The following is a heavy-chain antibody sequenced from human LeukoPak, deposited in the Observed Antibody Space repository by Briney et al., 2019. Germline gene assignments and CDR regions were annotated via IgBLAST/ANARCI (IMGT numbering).Heavy chain of an antibody. V-gene: IGHV4-4*07. Sequence: SETLFLTCTVSGGSISSYYWSWIRQPAGKGLEWIGRIYTSGSTNYNPSLKSRVTMSVDTSKNQFSLKLSSVTAADTAVYYCARDGYSSSWYKTDMYYFDYWGQGTLVTVSS. CDR2: IYTSGST. D-gene: IGHD6-13*01. CDR3: ARDGYSSSWYKTDMYYFDY. J-gene: IGHJ4*02. CDR1: GGSISSYY.